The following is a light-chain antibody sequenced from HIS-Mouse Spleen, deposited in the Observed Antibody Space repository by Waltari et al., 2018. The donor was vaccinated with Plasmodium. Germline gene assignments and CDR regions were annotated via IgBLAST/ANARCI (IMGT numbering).Light chain of an antibody. CDR2: EGS. Sequence: QSALTQPASVSGSPGQSITISCPGTSSDVGRYNLVSWYQQHPGKAPKLMIYEGSKRPSGVSNRFSGSKSGNTASLTISGLQAEDEADYYCCSYAGSSTNWVFGGGTKLTVL. V-gene: IGLV2-23*01. J-gene: IGLJ3*02. CDR1: SSDVGRYNL. CDR3: CSYAGSSTNWV.